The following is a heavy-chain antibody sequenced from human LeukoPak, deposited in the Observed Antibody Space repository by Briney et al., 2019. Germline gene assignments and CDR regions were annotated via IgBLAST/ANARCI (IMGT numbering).Heavy chain of an antibody. CDR3: ARASSSWPYYFDY. J-gene: IGHJ4*02. CDR1: GFTLSSNY. Sequence: GGSLRLSCAASGFTLSSNYMSWVRQAPGKGLEWVSVIYSGGSTYYADSVKGRFTISRDNSKNTLYLQMNSLRAEDTAVYYCARASSSWPYYFDYWGQGTLVTVSS. V-gene: IGHV3-66*01. D-gene: IGHD6-13*01. CDR2: IYSGGST.